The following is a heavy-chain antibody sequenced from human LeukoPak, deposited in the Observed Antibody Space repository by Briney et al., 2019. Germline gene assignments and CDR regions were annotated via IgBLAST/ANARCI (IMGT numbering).Heavy chain of an antibody. CDR3: ARDVVVVPAAIAGATTNFDY. V-gene: IGHV1-18*01. Sequence: EASVKVSCKASGYTFTSYGISWVRQAPGQGLEWTGWISAYNGNTNYARKLQGRVTMTTDTSTSTAYMELRSLRSDDTAVYYCARDVVVVPAAIAGATTNFDYWGQGTLVTVSS. CDR2: ISAYNGNT. D-gene: IGHD2-2*01. J-gene: IGHJ4*02. CDR1: GYTFTSYG.